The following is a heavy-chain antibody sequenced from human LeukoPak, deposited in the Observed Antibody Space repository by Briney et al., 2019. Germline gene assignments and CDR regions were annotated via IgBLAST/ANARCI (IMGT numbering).Heavy chain of an antibody. D-gene: IGHD5-12*01. CDR3: VRQNLLVATSNPTFDY. Sequence: SETLSLTCTVSGGSITSSTYYWGWVRQPPGKGLEWIGSIYYSGTTYYNPSLKSRVTISVDTSKNQSSLKVSSVTAADTAVYYCVRQNLLVATSNPTFDYWGQGTLVTVSS. J-gene: IGHJ4*02. CDR1: GGSITSSTYY. V-gene: IGHV4-39*01. CDR2: IYYSGTT.